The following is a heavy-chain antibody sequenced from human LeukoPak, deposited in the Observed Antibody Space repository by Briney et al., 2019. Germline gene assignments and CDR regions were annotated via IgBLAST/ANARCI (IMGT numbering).Heavy chain of an antibody. Sequence: SETLSLTCTVSNGSISSSSYYCGWIRQPPGKGLEWIGSIYYSGTTYYNPSLKSRVTISLDTSKNQFSLKLSSVTAADTAVYYCARDKGGLGRDYYYMDVWGKGTTVTVSS. CDR2: IYYSGTT. J-gene: IGHJ6*03. CDR1: NGSISSSSYY. CDR3: ARDKGGLGRDYYYMDV. V-gene: IGHV4-39*07. D-gene: IGHD3/OR15-3a*01.